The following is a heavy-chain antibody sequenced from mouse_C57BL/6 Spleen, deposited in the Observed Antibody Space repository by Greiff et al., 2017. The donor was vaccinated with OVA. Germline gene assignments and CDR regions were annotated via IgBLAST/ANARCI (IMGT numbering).Heavy chain of an antibody. CDR1: GFTFSSYA. D-gene: IGHD2-3*01. V-gene: IGHV5-4*01. J-gene: IGHJ3*01. Sequence: EVHLVESGGGLVKPGGSLKLSCAASGFTFSSYAMSWVRQTPEKRLEWVATISDGGSYTYYPDNVKGRFTISRDNAKNNLYLQMSHLKSEDTAMYYCARGGLLGFAYWGQGTLVTVSA. CDR2: ISDGGSYT. CDR3: ARGGLLGFAY.